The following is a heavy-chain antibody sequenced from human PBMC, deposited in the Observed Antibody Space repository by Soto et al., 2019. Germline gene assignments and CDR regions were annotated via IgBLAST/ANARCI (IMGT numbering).Heavy chain of an antibody. Sequence: VASVKVSCKASGYTFTSYGISWVRQAPGQGLEWMGWISAYNGNTNYAQKLQGRVTMTTDTSTSTAYMELRSLRPDDTAVYYCARDLSDDFWSGYRQFDYWGQGTLVTVSS. J-gene: IGHJ4*02. D-gene: IGHD3-3*01. CDR2: ISAYNGNT. V-gene: IGHV1-18*01. CDR3: ARDLSDDFWSGYRQFDY. CDR1: GYTFTSYG.